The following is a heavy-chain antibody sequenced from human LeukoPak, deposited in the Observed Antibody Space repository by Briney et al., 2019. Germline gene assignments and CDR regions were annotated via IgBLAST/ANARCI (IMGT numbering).Heavy chain of an antibody. D-gene: IGHD3/OR15-3a*01. Sequence: PGGSLRLSCAASGVTLSTYAMSWARQAPGKGLEWVSGISSSGSGDNTYYADSVKGRFIISRDNSKSALSLQLNSLRPEDTALYYCAKHFCTGLDCSLFDSWGQGTLVTVSS. V-gene: IGHV3-23*01. CDR3: AKHFCTGLDCSLFDS. CDR2: ISSSGSGDNT. J-gene: IGHJ4*02. CDR1: GVTLSTYA.